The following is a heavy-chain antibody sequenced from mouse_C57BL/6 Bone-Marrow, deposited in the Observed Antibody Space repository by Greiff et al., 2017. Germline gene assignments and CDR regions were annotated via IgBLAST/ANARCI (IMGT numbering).Heavy chain of an antibody. CDR2: SSSGSSTI. V-gene: IGHV5-17*01. J-gene: IGHJ3*01. D-gene: IGHD2-3*01. CDR1: GFTFSAYG. CDR3: ARHDPWFAY. Sequence: EVQLVESGGGLVKPGGSLKLSCAASGFTFSAYGMHWVSQAPEKGLEWVAYSSSGSSTIYYADAVKGRFTLSVDNAKNTLFLQMTSLRSEDTAMYYCARHDPWFAYWGQGTRVTVSA.